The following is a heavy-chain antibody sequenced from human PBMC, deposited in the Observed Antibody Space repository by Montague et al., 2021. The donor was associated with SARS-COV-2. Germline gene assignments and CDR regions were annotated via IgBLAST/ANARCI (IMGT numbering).Heavy chain of an antibody. CDR3: ARDLLPPRTAIKTNFFGLDV. Sequence: SETVSLTCTVHGGFISSSYWSWIRQPPGKGLEWIGYIYHSGNTNYNPSLKSRVTISIDTSMSQVSLSLSSMTAADTAVYFCARDLLPPRTAIKTNFFGLDVWGQGTTVIVSS. D-gene: IGHD2-21*02. CDR1: GGFISSSY. CDR2: IYHSGNT. V-gene: IGHV4-59*01. J-gene: IGHJ6*02.